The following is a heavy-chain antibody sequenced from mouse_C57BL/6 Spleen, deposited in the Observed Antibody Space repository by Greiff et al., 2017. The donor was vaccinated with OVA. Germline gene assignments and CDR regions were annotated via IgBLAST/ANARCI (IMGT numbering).Heavy chain of an antibody. V-gene: IGHV5-16*01. D-gene: IGHD2-4*01. Sequence: EVMLVESEGGLVQPGSSMKLSCTASGFTFSDYYMAWVRQVPEKGLEWVANINYDGSSTYYLDSLKSRFIISRDNAKNILYLQMSSLKSEDTATYYCARAGLRHYFDYWGQGTTLTVSS. J-gene: IGHJ2*01. CDR3: ARAGLRHYFDY. CDR2: INYDGSST. CDR1: GFTFSDYY.